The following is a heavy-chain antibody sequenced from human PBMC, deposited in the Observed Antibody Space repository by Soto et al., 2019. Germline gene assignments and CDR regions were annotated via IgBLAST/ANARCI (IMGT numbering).Heavy chain of an antibody. CDR2: IIPIFGTA. V-gene: IGHV1-69*05. J-gene: IGHJ2*01. CDR3: ARGIHRCLELGYFDL. CDR1: GGTFSSYT. Sequence: QVQLVQSGAEVKKPGSSVTVSCKASGGTFSSYTISWVRQAPGQGLEWMGGIIPIFGTANYAQKFQGRVTISSGESTCTAYMEVSSLTSEDTAVYYCARGIHRCLELGYFDLWGRGTLVTVSS.